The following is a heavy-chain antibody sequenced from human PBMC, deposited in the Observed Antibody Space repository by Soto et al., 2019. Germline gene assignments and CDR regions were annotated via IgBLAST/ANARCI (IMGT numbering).Heavy chain of an antibody. CDR3: ARGNTPYSSSWYSLYYFDY. Sequence: ASVKVSCKASGYTFTGYYMHWVRQAPGQGLEWMGWINPNSGGTNYAQKFQGWVTMTRDTSISTAYMELSRLRSDDTAVYYCARGNTPYSSSWYSLYYFDYWGQGTLVTV. D-gene: IGHD6-13*01. CDR2: INPNSGGT. V-gene: IGHV1-2*04. CDR1: GYTFTGYY. J-gene: IGHJ4*02.